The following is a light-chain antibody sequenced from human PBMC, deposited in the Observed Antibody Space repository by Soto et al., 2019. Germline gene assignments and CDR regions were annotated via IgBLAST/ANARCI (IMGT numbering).Light chain of an antibody. CDR1: QDISNY. Sequence: DIQMTQSPSSLSASVGDRVTFTCQASQDISNYLNWYQQKPGKAPKLLIYDASNLETGVPSRFSGSGSGTDFTFTISSLQPEDIATYYCQQYDNLPARTFGQGTKLEIK. CDR3: QQYDNLPART. CDR2: DAS. J-gene: IGKJ2*01. V-gene: IGKV1-33*01.